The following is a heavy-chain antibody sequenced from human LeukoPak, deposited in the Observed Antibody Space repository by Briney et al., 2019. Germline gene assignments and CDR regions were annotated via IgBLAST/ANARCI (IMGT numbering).Heavy chain of an antibody. D-gene: IGHD1-14*01. CDR3: ARDGLGITGWFDP. J-gene: IGHJ5*02. Sequence: LETLSLTCTVSGGSISSYYWSWIRQPPGKGLEWIGYIYYCGSTNYNPSLKSRVTISVDTSKNQFSLKLSSVTAADTAVYYCARDGLGITGWFDPWGQGTLVTVSS. V-gene: IGHV4-59*01. CDR1: GGSISSYY. CDR2: IYYCGST.